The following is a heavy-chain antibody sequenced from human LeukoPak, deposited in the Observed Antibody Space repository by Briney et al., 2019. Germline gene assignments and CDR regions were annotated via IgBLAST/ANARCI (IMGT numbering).Heavy chain of an antibody. J-gene: IGHJ4*02. V-gene: IGHV3-23*01. CDR3: AKDTGDYVATYFDY. Sequence: GGSLRLSCAASGFTFSSYAMSWVRQAPGKGLEWVSAISGSGGSTYYADSVKGRFTISRDNSKNTLYLQMNSLRAEGTAVYYCAKDTGDYVATYFDYWGQGTLVTVSS. CDR2: ISGSGGST. D-gene: IGHD4-17*01. CDR1: GFTFSSYA.